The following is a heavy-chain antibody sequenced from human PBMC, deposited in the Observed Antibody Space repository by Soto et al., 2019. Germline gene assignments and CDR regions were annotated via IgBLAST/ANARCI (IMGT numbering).Heavy chain of an antibody. V-gene: IGHV2-5*02. J-gene: IGHJ6*02. D-gene: IGHD3-10*01. CDR1: GFSLNTGGVG. CDR3: VRNWRYYGVDYSYGMDA. Sequence: ITLKESGPTLVKPTQTLTLTCTFSGFSLNTGGVGVGWVRQPRGKAMEWLALIYWDDDERYRPSLRSRLNITKDTLNSQLVLTMTNMDPEDTAPYYCVRNWRYYGVDYSYGMDAWGQGPTVTVSS. CDR2: IYWDDDE.